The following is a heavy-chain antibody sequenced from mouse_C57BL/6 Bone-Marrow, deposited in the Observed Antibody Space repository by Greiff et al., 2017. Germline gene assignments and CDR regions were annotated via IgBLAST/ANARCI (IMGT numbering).Heavy chain of an antibody. D-gene: IGHD1-1*01. CDR3: TRDYYGSRVYYYAMDY. Sequence: VQLQQSGAELVRPGASVTLSCKASGYTFTDYEMHWVKQTPVHGLEWIGAIDPETGGTAYNQKFKGKAILTADQSSSTAYMERRSLTTEDSAVYYCTRDYYGSRVYYYAMDYWGQGTSVTVSS. CDR2: IDPETGGT. J-gene: IGHJ4*01. CDR1: GYTFTDYE. V-gene: IGHV1-15*01.